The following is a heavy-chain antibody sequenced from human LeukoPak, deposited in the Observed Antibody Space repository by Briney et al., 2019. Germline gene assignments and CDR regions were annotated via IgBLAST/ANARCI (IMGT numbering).Heavy chain of an antibody. Sequence: SETLSLTCTVSGGSISSYYWSWIRQPAGKGLEWIGRIYTSGSTNYNPSLKSRVTMSVDTSKNQFSLKLSSVTAADTAVYYCARVGGYCTNGVCSRAFDIWGQGTIVTVSS. CDR2: IYTSGST. CDR3: ARVGGYCTNGVCSRAFDI. CDR1: GGSISSYY. D-gene: IGHD2-8*01. J-gene: IGHJ3*02. V-gene: IGHV4-4*07.